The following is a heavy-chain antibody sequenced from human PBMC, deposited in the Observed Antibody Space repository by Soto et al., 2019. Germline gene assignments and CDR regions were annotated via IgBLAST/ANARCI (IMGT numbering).Heavy chain of an antibody. D-gene: IGHD3-3*02. CDR2: IGGGDDI. V-gene: IGHV3-23*01. Sequence: VHLLESGGGLVQPGGSLRLSCEASGFTFSNYAMAWVRQTPGEGPEWVSTIGGGDDIFYAESVKGRFIISRDDSRSTMYLKMDNLRVEDTAIYFCAKDSISYNGIYDAFDVWGQGTVVNVYS. J-gene: IGHJ3*01. CDR3: AKDSISYNGIYDAFDV. CDR1: GFTFSNYA.